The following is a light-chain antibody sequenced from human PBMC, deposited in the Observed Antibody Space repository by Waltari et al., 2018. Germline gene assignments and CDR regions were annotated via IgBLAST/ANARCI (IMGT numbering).Light chain of an antibody. CDR1: QSVLYSSNNKNY. Sequence: DIVMTQSPDSLAVVLGERATINCKSSQSVLYSSNNKNYLAWYQQKPGQPPKLLIYWASTRESGVPDRFSGSGSGTDFTLTISSLQAEDVAVYYCQQYYSTPRTFGQGTKVEIK. V-gene: IGKV4-1*01. CDR3: QQYYSTPRT. CDR2: WAS. J-gene: IGKJ1*01.